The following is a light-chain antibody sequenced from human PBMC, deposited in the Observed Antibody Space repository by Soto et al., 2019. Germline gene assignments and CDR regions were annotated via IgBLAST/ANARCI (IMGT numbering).Light chain of an antibody. CDR2: DVS. CDR3: SSYRSSSTLHVV. CDR1: SSDVGGYNY. V-gene: IGLV2-14*01. J-gene: IGLJ2*01. Sequence: QSALTQPASVSGSPGQSITISCTGTSSDVGGYNYVSWYQQHPGKAPKLMIYDVSNRPSGVSNRFSGSKSGNTASLTISGLQAEDEADYYCSSYRSSSTLHVVLGGGTKLTVL.